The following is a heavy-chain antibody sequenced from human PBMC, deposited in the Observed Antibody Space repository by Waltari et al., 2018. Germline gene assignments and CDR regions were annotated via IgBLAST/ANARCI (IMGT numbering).Heavy chain of an antibody. J-gene: IGHJ3*02. Sequence: QVQLVQSGAEVKKPGSSVKVSCKASGGTFSSYAISWVRQAPGQGLEWMGRIVPIFGTANYAQKCQGRVTITADKSTSTAYMELSSLRSEDTAVYYCASLIYYGSGSYYGDAFDIWGQGTMVTVSS. CDR2: IVPIFGTA. V-gene: IGHV1-69*08. CDR3: ASLIYYGSGSYYGDAFDI. D-gene: IGHD3-10*01. CDR1: GGTFSSYA.